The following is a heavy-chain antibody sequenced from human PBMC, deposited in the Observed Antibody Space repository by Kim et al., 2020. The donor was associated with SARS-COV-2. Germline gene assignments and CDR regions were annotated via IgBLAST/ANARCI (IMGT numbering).Heavy chain of an antibody. CDR2: IYYSGST. CDR3: ARDFMGDRYYYGSGSLLSYYYGMDV. J-gene: IGHJ6*02. CDR1: GGSISSGGYY. Sequence: SETLSLTCTVSGGSISSGGYYWSWIRQHPGKGLEWIGYIYYSGSTYYNPSLKSRVTISVDTSKNQFSLKLSSVTAADTAVYYCARDFMGDRYYYGSGSLLSYYYGMDVWGQGTTVTVSS. V-gene: IGHV4-31*03. D-gene: IGHD3-10*01.